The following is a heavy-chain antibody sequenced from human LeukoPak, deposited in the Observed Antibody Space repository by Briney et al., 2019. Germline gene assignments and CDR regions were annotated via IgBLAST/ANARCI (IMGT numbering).Heavy chain of an antibody. Sequence: PSGALSLTCGVYGDSFDNYYWNWIRQFPEKRLEWIGEVDHSGRTTYSPSLQGRVTISVDTSKSQFSLKLDSVTAADTAVYFCAATNYFYGSGSFHKRDSWGQGTLVTVSS. CDR3: AATNYFYGSGSFHKRDS. V-gene: IGHV4-34*01. D-gene: IGHD3-10*01. J-gene: IGHJ4*02. CDR1: GDSFDNYY. CDR2: VDHSGRT.